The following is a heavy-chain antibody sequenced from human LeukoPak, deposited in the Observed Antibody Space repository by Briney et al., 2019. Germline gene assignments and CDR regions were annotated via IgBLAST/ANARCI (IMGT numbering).Heavy chain of an antibody. Sequence: GGSLRLSCAASGFTFSSYSMNWVRQAPGKGLEWVSYISSSSSTIYYADSVKGRFTISRDNAKNSLYLQMNSLRAEDTAVYYCASFSRRAARLGFFVSYYYMDVWGKGTTVTVSS. V-gene: IGHV3-48*01. CDR2: ISSSSSTI. CDR1: GFTFSSYS. D-gene: IGHD3-16*01. CDR3: ASFSRRAARLGFFVSYYYMDV. J-gene: IGHJ6*03.